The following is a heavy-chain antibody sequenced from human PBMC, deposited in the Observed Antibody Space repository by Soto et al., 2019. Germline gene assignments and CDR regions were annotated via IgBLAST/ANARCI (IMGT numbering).Heavy chain of an antibody. V-gene: IGHV5-51*01. Sequence: GESLKISCKGSGYIFTSHWIGWVRQMPGKGLEWLGIIYPGDSDTRYSPSFQGQVTISADKSITTAYLQWSSLKASDTAMYYCAKYGSGSYYNPDYYYYGMDVWGQGTTVTVSS. CDR3: AKYGSGSYYNPDYYYYGMDV. CDR1: GYIFTSHW. D-gene: IGHD3-10*01. J-gene: IGHJ6*02. CDR2: IYPGDSDT.